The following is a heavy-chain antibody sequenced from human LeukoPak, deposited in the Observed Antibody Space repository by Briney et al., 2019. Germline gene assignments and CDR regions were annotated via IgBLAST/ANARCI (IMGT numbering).Heavy chain of an antibody. J-gene: IGHJ4*02. V-gene: IGHV3-53*04. CDR3: ARGGEYSVGWSPDLDY. D-gene: IGHD6-19*01. CDR2: IYKGGTP. CDR1: GSNIYNNY. Sequence: GGSPRLSCEASGSNIYNNYITWVRQTPGKGLQWVSVIYKGGTPYYADSVRGRFTISRHNSKNTVFLQMNSLRPEDTAVYYCARGGEYSVGWSPDLDYWGQGTLVTVSS.